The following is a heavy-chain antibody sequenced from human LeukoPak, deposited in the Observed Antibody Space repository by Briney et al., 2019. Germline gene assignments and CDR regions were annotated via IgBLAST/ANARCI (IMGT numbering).Heavy chain of an antibody. CDR3: ARDGSGGSCYEY. Sequence: ASVKVSCKASGGTFSSYAISRVRQAPGQGLEWVGGIIPIFGTANYAQKFQGRVTITADESTSTAYMELSSLRSEDTAVYYCARDGSGGSCYEYWGQGTLVTVSS. D-gene: IGHD2-15*01. J-gene: IGHJ4*02. CDR2: IIPIFGTA. V-gene: IGHV1-69*13. CDR1: GGTFSSYA.